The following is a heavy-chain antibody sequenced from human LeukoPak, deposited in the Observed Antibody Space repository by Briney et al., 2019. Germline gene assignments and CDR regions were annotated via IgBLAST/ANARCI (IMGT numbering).Heavy chain of an antibody. V-gene: IGHV4-4*02. J-gene: IGHJ3*02. CDR1: GGSISSSNW. D-gene: IGHD2-2*02. CDR2: IYHSGIT. CDR3: ATYTASGFDI. Sequence: SETLSLTCAVSGGSISSSNWWSWVRQPPGKGLEWIGEIYHSGITNYNPSLKSRVTISVDKSKNHLSLRLSSVTAADTAVYYCATYTASGFDIWGQGTMVTVSS.